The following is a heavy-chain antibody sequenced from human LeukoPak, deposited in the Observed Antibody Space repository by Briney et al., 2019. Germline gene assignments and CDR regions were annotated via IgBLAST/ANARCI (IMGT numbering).Heavy chain of an antibody. Sequence: GGSLRLSCAASGFTFSSYAVSWVRQAPGKGLEWVSAISGSGGSTYYADSVKGRFTISRDNSKNTLYLQMNSLRAEDTAVYYCAKDLSTYSPRSSSPSEPSPPAFDIWGQGTMVTVSS. CDR3: AKDLSTYSPRSSSPSEPSPPAFDI. CDR1: GFTFSSYA. V-gene: IGHV3-23*01. CDR2: ISGSGGST. J-gene: IGHJ3*02. D-gene: IGHD5-18*01.